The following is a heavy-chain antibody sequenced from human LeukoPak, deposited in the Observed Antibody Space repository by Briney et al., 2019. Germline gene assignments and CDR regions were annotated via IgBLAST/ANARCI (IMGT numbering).Heavy chain of an antibody. CDR1: GFTFSSDA. CDR2: ISGSGGST. J-gene: IGHJ2*01. D-gene: IGHD3-3*01. V-gene: IGHV3-23*01. Sequence: GGALRLSCAASGFTFSSDAMSWGRQAPGKGLEWVSAISGSGGSTYYADSVKGRVTISRDNSKNTLCLQMNRLRAEDTAVYYCAKALLHFFEGSSFGSFFDLWGRGTLVTVSS. CDR3: AKALLHFFEGSSFGSFFDL.